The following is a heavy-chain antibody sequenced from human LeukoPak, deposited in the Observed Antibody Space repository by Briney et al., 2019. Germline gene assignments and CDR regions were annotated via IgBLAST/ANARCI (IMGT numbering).Heavy chain of an antibody. CDR2: IYPGDSDT. V-gene: IGHV5-51*01. CDR1: GYSFTSYW. D-gene: IGHD3-22*01. J-gene: IGHJ4*02. Sequence: GESLKISCKGSGYSFTSYWIGWVRQVPGKGLEWMGIIYPGDSDTRYSPSFQGQVTISAGKSTSTAYLQWSSLKASDTAMYYCARSWRSSSGYSPDYWGQGTLVTVSS. CDR3: ARSWRSSSGYSPDY.